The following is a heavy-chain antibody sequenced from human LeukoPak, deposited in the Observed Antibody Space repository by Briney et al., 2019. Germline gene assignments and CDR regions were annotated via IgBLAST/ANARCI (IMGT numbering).Heavy chain of an antibody. V-gene: IGHV1-69*05. CDR3: APAPITMVRGVITSDAFDI. J-gene: IGHJ3*02. CDR2: IIPIFGTA. D-gene: IGHD3-10*01. CDR1: GGTFSSYA. Sequence: ASVKVSCKASGGTFSSYAISWVRQAPGQGLEWMGRIIPIFGTANYAQKFQGRVTITTDESTSTAYMELSSLRSEDTAVYYCAPAPITMVRGVITSDAFDIWGRGTMVTVSS.